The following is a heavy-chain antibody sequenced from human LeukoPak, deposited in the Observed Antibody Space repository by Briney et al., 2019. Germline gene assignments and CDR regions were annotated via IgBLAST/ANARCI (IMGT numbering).Heavy chain of an antibody. V-gene: IGHV4-34*01. CDR2: INHSGST. J-gene: IGHJ4*02. Sequence: PSETLSLTCAVYGGSFSGYYWSWIRQPPGKGLEWIGEINHSGSTNYNPSLKSRVTISVDTSKNQFSLKLSSVTAADTAVYYCATRRGYSYGGPDYWGQGTLVTVSS. CDR1: GGSFSGYY. CDR3: ATRRGYSYGGPDY. D-gene: IGHD5-18*01.